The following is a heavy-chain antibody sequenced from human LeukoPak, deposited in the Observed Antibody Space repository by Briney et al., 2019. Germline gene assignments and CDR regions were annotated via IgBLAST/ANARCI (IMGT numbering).Heavy chain of an antibody. CDR3: AELGITMIGGV. Sequence: GGSLRLSCAASGFTFSTYAMHWVRQAPGKGLEWVAFIRYDGSNEDYADSVKGRFTMSRDNSKNTVDLQMNSLRAEDTAVYYCAELGITMIGGVWGKGTTVTISS. J-gene: IGHJ6*04. CDR2: IRYDGSNE. V-gene: IGHV3-30*02. CDR1: GFTFSTYA. D-gene: IGHD3-10*02.